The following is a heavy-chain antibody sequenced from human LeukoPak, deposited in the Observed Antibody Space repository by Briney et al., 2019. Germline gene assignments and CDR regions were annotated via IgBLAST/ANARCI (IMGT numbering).Heavy chain of an antibody. Sequence: GGSLRLSCAASGFTFSSYAMSWVRQAPGKGLEWVSGISGSGGSTYYTDSVKGRVTISRDNSKNTLYLQMNSLRAEDTAVYYCAKDLSSSWNYFDYWGQGTLVTVSS. D-gene: IGHD6-13*01. CDR2: ISGSGGST. J-gene: IGHJ4*02. CDR1: GFTFSSYA. V-gene: IGHV3-23*01. CDR3: AKDLSSSWNYFDY.